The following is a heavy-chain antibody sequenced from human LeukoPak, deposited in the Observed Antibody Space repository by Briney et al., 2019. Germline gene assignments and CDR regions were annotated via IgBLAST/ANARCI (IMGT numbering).Heavy chain of an antibody. CDR1: GGSINSYY. D-gene: IGHD2-21*02. J-gene: IGHJ4*02. V-gene: IGHV4-59*01. CDR2: IYYIGST. Sequence: SETLSLTCTVSGGSINSYYWSWIRQPPGKGLEWIGYIYYIGSTNYNPSLKSRVTISVDTSKNQFSLKLSSVTAADTAVYYCARDTYCAADCYSGFDFWGQGTLVTVSS. CDR3: ARDTYCAADCYSGFDF.